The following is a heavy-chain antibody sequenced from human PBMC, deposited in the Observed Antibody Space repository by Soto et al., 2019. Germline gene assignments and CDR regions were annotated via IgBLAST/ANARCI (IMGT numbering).Heavy chain of an antibody. CDR2: ISHSGTST. D-gene: IGHD3-10*01. Sequence: EVQLLESGGGLVQPGGSLRLSCAVSGVTFSNFAMNWDRQAPGKGREWVSGISHSGTSTYYADSEKGRFTISRDNSKNTLYLQMSSLRAEDTAVYYCWKGSWVHHGSEGGNWVDPWGQGTVVTVSS. V-gene: IGHV3-23*01. CDR1: GVTFSNFA. CDR3: WKGSWVHHGSEGGNWVDP. J-gene: IGHJ5*02.